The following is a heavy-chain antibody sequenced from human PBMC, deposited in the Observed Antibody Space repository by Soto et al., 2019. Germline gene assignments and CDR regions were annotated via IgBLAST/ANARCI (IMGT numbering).Heavy chain of an antibody. CDR2: ISAYNDNT. CDR3: ARDQRYYYDSSGFYRWDH. CDR1: GYTFTSYG. J-gene: IGHJ4*02. Sequence: QVQLVQSGAEVKKPGASVKVSCKASGYTFTSYGFSWVRQAPGQGLEWMGWISAYNDNTNYGQKFQGRVTMTTDTSTSTGYMELRSLRSDDTAVYYCARDQRYYYDSSGFYRWDHWGQGTLVTVSS. V-gene: IGHV1-18*01. D-gene: IGHD3-22*01.